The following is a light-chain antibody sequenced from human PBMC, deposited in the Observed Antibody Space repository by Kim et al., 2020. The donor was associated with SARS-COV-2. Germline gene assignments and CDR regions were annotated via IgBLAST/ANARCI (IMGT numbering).Light chain of an antibody. CDR2: DNN. CDR3: GTWYSSLSAVV. V-gene: IGLV1-51*01. CDR1: SSKIGNNY. Sequence: QSVLTQPPSVSAAPGQKVTISCSGSSSKIGNNYVSWYQQLPGTAPKLLIYDNNKRPSGIPDRFSGSKSGTSATLGITGLQTGDEADYYCGTWYSSLSAVVFGGGTQLTVL. J-gene: IGLJ2*01.